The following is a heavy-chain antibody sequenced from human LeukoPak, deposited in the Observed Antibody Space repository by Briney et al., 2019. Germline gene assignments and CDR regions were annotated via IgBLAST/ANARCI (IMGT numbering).Heavy chain of an antibody. CDR1: GGSISSSSYY. Sequence: PSETLSLTCTVSGGSISSSSYYWGWIRQPPGKGLEWIGSIYYSGSTYYNPSLKSRVTISVDTSKNQFSLKLSSVTAADTAVYYCASLPRTLQSFFDYWGQGTLVTVSS. V-gene: IGHV4-39*01. CDR2: IYYSGST. J-gene: IGHJ4*02. CDR3: ASLPRTLQSFFDY.